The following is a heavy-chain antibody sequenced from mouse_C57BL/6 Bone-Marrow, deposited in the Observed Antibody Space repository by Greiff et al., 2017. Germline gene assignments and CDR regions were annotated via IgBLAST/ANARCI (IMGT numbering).Heavy chain of an antibody. CDR1: GYTFTSYW. Sequence: VQLQQPGAELVKPGASVKLSCKASGYTFTSYWMHWVKQRPGQGLEWIGMIHPNSGSTNYNEKFKSKATLTVDKSSSTAYMQLSSLTSEDSAVYYWARFLLWLRREVDYWGEGTTHTASS. CDR2: IHPNSGST. CDR3: ARFLLWLRREVDY. D-gene: IGHD2-2*01. V-gene: IGHV1-64*01. J-gene: IGHJ2*01.